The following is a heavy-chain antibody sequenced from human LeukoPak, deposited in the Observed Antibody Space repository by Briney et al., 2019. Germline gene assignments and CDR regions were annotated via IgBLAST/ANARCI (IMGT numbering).Heavy chain of an antibody. CDR1: GFTFRSYA. V-gene: IGHV3-23*01. Sequence: GGSLRLSCAASGFTFRSYAMNWVRQAPGKGLEWVSAISGSGSATYYADSVKGRFTISRDNSKNTLYLQMNSLRAEDTAMYYCARDSGYNAFDYWGQGTLVTVSS. J-gene: IGHJ4*02. D-gene: IGHD5-12*01. CDR2: ISGSGSAT. CDR3: ARDSGYNAFDY.